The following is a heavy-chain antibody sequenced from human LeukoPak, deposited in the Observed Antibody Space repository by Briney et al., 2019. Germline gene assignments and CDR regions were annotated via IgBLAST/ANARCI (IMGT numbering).Heavy chain of an antibody. V-gene: IGHV4-61*02. J-gene: IGHJ3*02. Sequence: PSETLSLTCTVSGGSISSGSYYWSWIRQPAGKGLEWNGRIYTSGSTNYNPSLKSRVTISVDTSKNQFSLKLSSVTAADTAVYYCARDSSGWKSNGAFDIWGQGTMVTVSS. CDR2: IYTSGST. D-gene: IGHD6-19*01. CDR3: ARDSSGWKSNGAFDI. CDR1: GGSISSGSYY.